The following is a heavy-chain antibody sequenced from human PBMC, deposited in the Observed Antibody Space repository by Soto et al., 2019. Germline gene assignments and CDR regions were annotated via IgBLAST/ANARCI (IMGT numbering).Heavy chain of an antibody. CDR2: IWNDGSHA. D-gene: IGHD2-15*01. J-gene: IGHJ5*02. CDR3: ARDQTDSGGSSDP. Sequence: QVQLVESGGGVVQPGGSLRLSCEGSGFPFRSYGIQWVRQAPGKGLEWLGLIWNDGSHAYYADSVKGRFTISRDNSKNTVFQKVSTLRAEDTVVYFCARDQTDSGGSSDPGGQGTLVTVPS. V-gene: IGHV3-33*01. CDR1: GFPFRSYG.